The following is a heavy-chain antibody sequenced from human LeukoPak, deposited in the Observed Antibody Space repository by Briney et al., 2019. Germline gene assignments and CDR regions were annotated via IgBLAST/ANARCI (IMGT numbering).Heavy chain of an antibody. CDR3: ARRGPFGVNWFDP. CDR1: GGSISSSSYY. CDR2: IYYSGST. Sequence: SETLSLTCTVSGGSISSSSYYWGWIRQPPGKGLEWIGSIYYSGSTYYNPSLKSRVTISVDTSKNQFSLKLSSVTAADTAVYYCARRGPFGVNWFDPWGQGTLVTVSS. D-gene: IGHD3-10*01. V-gene: IGHV4-39*01. J-gene: IGHJ5*02.